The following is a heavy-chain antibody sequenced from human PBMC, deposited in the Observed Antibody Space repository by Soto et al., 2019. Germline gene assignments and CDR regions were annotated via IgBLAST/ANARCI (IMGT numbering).Heavy chain of an antibody. CDR2: IYYSGST. D-gene: IGHD6-13*01. Sequence: QLQLQESGPGLVKPSETLSLTCTVSGGSISSSSYYWGWIRQPPGKGLEWIGSIYYSGSTYYNPSLKSRVTISVDTSKNQFSLKLSSVTAADTAVYYCARRGIAAAGTLYCFDYWGQGTLVTVSS. V-gene: IGHV4-39*01. CDR1: GGSISSSSYY. CDR3: ARRGIAAAGTLYCFDY. J-gene: IGHJ4*02.